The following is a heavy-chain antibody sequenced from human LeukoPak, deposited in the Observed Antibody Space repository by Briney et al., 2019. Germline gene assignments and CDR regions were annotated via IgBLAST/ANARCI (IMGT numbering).Heavy chain of an antibody. CDR1: GGSISSYY. D-gene: IGHD3-22*01. CDR2: IYYSGST. CDR3: ARWDQDSSGYYYFDY. J-gene: IGHJ4*02. V-gene: IGHV4-59*08. Sequence: SETLSLTCTVSGGSISSYYWSWIRQPPGKGLEWVGYIYYSGSTNYNPSLKSRVTISVDTSKNQFSLKLSSVTAADTAVYYCARWDQDSSGYYYFDYWGQGTLVTVSS.